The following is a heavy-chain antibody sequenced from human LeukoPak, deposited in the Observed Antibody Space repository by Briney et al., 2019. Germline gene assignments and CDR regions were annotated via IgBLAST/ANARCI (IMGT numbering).Heavy chain of an antibody. V-gene: IGHV4-59*12. Sequence: SETLSLTCTVSGGSISSYYWSWIRQPPGKGLEWIGYIYYSGSTNYNPSLKSRVTISVDTSKNQFSLRLSSVTAADTAVYYCARRTFGGVIAYWGQGTLVTVSS. CDR3: ARRTFGGVIAY. D-gene: IGHD3-16*02. J-gene: IGHJ4*02. CDR1: GGSISSYY. CDR2: IYYSGST.